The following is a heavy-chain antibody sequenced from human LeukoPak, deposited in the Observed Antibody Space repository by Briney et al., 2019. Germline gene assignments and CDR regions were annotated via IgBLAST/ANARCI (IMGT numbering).Heavy chain of an antibody. Sequence: PGGSLRLSCAASGFTFSSYSMNWVRQAPGKGLEWVSSISSSSSYIYYADSVKGRFTISRDNSKNTLYLQMNSLTAEDTAVYYCARDRGLIFRVVNYWFDPWGQGTLVTVSS. CDR3: ARDRGLIFRVVNYWFDP. CDR1: GFTFSSYS. V-gene: IGHV3-21*01. D-gene: IGHD3-3*01. J-gene: IGHJ5*02. CDR2: ISSSSSYI.